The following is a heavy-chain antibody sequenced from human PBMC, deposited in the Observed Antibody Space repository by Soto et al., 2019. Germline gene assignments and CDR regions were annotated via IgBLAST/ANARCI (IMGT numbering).Heavy chain of an antibody. D-gene: IGHD5-18*01. CDR3: ARSWIQLWLRGNWFDP. V-gene: IGHV1-18*01. CDR2: ISAYNGNT. CDR1: RYTFPSYG. Sequence: ASVTDSFKASRYTFPSYGISWVRPAPGQGLEWMGWISAYNGNTNYAQKLQGRVTMTTDTSTSTAYMELRSLRSDDTAVYYCARSWIQLWLRGNWFDPWGQGTLVTVSS. J-gene: IGHJ5*02.